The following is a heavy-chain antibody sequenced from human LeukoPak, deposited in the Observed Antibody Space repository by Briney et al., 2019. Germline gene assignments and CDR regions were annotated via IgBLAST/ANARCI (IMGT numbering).Heavy chain of an antibody. CDR2: IYYSGST. V-gene: IGHV4-59*08. CDR3: AGGGVVVPAAIRH. D-gene: IGHD2-2*02. CDR1: GGSISSYY. J-gene: IGHJ1*01. Sequence: PSETLSLTCTVSGGSISSYYWSWIRQPPGKGLEWIGYIYYSGSTNYNPSLKSRVTISVDTSKNQFSLKLSSVTAADTAVYYCAGGGVVVPAAIRHWGQGTLVTVSS.